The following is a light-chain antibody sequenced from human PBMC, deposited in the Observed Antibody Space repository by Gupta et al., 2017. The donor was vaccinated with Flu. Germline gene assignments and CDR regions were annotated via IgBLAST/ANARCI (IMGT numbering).Light chain of an antibody. CDR3: QQYKNWPLT. CDR2: EAS. J-gene: IGKJ4*01. Sequence: PATLSVSPGERATLSCRASQSVGSSLAWYQQKPGQAPRLLIYEASTRATGIPGRFSGNGSGTEFTLTVSSLQSEDFAVYYCQQYKNWPLTFGGGTKVEIK. V-gene: IGKV3-15*01. CDR1: QSVGSS.